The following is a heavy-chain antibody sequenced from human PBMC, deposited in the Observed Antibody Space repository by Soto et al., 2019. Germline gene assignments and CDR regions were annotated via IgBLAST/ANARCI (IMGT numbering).Heavy chain of an antibody. CDR2: ISDDGSRA. Sequence: PGGSLRLSCTASGFTFSMYWMHWVRQVPGKGPEWVSWISDDGSRADYADSVRGRFTISRDNAKNTLYLEMHVLRADDTAVYYCTRGPRPSSVGTGAFWGQGTPVTVSS. D-gene: IGHD3-10*01. J-gene: IGHJ4*02. V-gene: IGHV3-74*01. CDR1: GFTFSMYW. CDR3: TRGPRPSSVGTGAF.